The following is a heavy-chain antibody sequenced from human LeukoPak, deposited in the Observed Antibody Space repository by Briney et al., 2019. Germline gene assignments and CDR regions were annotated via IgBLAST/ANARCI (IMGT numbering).Heavy chain of an antibody. J-gene: IGHJ6*03. CDR1: GGSISSSSYY. Sequence: SETLSLTCTVSGGSISSSSYYWGWLRQPPGKGLEWIGSIYYSGSTYYNPSLKSRVTISVDTSKNQFSLKLSSVTAADTAVYYCARRGMGVVLAATTHYYYYYMDVWGKGTTVTVSS. V-gene: IGHV4-39*01. D-gene: IGHD2-15*01. CDR3: ARRGMGVVLAATTHYYYYYMDV. CDR2: IYYSGST.